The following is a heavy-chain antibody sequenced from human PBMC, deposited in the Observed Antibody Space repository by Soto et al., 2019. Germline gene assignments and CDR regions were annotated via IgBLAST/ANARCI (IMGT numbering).Heavy chain of an antibody. D-gene: IGHD3-22*01. CDR3: ARYSSQGDSSGYYYFDY. V-gene: IGHV4-39*01. J-gene: IGHJ4*02. CDR2: IYYSGNT. CDR1: GCSISSSSYY. Sequence: PSETLSLTCTVSGCSISSSSYYWGWIRQPPGKGLEWIGSIYYSGNTYYNPSLESRVTISVDTSKNQFSLRMSSVTAADTAVYYCARYSSQGDSSGYYYFDYWGQGTLVTVSS.